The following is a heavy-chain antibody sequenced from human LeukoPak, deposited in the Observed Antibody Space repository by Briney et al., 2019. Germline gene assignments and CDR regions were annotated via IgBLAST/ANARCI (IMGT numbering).Heavy chain of an antibody. D-gene: IGHD6-19*01. CDR3: ARGPLDSSGWYGHFQH. J-gene: IGHJ1*01. V-gene: IGHV4-34*01. Sequence: SETLSLTRAVYGGSFSGYYWSWIRQPPGKGLEWIGEINHSGSTNYNPSLKSRVTISVDTSKNQFSLKLSSVTAADTAVYYCARGPLDSSGWYGHFQHWGQGTLVTVSS. CDR2: INHSGST. CDR1: GGSFSGYY.